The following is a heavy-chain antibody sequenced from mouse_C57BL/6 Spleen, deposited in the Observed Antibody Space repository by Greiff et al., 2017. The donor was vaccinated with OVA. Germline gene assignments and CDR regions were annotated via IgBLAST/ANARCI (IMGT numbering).Heavy chain of an antibody. Sequence: QVQLQQPGAELVRPGSSVKLSCKASGYTFTSYWMHWVKQRPIQGLEWIGNIDPSDSETHYNQKFKDKATLTVDKSASTAYMQLSSLTSEDSAVYYCATVTTVVEYYFDYWGQGTTLTVSS. CDR3: ATVTTVVEYYFDY. J-gene: IGHJ2*01. CDR1: GYTFTSYW. CDR2: IDPSDSET. V-gene: IGHV1-52*01. D-gene: IGHD1-1*01.